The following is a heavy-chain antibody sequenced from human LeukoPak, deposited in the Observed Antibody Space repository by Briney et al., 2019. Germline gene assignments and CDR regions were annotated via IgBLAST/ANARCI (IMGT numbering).Heavy chain of an antibody. J-gene: IGHJ4*02. CDR1: GYSISRAYN. V-gene: IGHV4-38-2*02. CDR3: ARGEVGEFDH. CDR2: ISHAGDT. Sequence: PSETLSLTCTVSGYSISRAYNWGWVRQSPGKGLDWIASISHAGDTYYNPSLESRVTISVDTSKNHFSLSLGSVTAPDTAVYFCARGEVGEFDHWGQGTLVTVSS. D-gene: IGHD1-26*01.